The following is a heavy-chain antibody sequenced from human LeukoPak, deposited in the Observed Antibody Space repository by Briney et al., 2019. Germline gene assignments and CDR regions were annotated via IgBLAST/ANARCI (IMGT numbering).Heavy chain of an antibody. CDR3: ARGKDDSTGHYDAFDI. CDR2: INPKSGDT. Sequence: APLKVSCKASGYRFSDNYVHWVRQAPGQGLEYVGWINPKSGDTNFSQRFKGRVTMTSDTSISTVYLEMRKLRSDDTAVYFCARGKDDSTGHYDAFDIWGHGTMVTVSS. J-gene: IGHJ3*02. V-gene: IGHV1-2*02. D-gene: IGHD3-22*01. CDR1: GYRFSDNY.